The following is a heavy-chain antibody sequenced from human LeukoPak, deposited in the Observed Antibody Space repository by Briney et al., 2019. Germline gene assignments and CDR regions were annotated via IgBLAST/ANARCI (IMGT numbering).Heavy chain of an antibody. J-gene: IGHJ4*02. CDR2: MVGSGDT. Sequence: PGGSLRLSCAASGFTFSTFAMTWVRQAPGKGLEWVAGMVGSGDTYYADSVKGRFTISRDNSKITVYLQMNSLRAEDTAVYYCAKDYHRGTMIVVAIFDYWGQGTLVTVSS. V-gene: IGHV3-23*01. CDR3: AKDYHRGTMIVVAIFDY. CDR1: GFTFSTFA. D-gene: IGHD3-22*01.